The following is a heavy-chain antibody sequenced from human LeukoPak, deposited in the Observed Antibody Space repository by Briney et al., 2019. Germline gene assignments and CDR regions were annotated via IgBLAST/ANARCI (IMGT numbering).Heavy chain of an antibody. CDR1: GFTFSSYG. CDR3: AKDPTHYGVWDYYETIGLSY. V-gene: IGHV3-30*02. J-gene: IGHJ4*02. D-gene: IGHD3-22*01. CDR2: IRYDGSNQ. Sequence: GGSLRLSRAASGFTFSSYGMHWVPQAPGKGLEGVAFIRYDGSNQYYADSVKGRFTISRDNSKNTLNLQMNSLRAEDTAVYYCAKDPTHYGVWDYYETIGLSYWGQGTLVTVSS.